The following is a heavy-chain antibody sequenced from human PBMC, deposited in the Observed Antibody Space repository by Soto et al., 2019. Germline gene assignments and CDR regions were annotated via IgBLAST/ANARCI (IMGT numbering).Heavy chain of an antibody. CDR1: GGTFSSYA. CDR3: ARGSSGTTLSYYYYGMDV. J-gene: IGHJ6*02. V-gene: IGHV1-69*01. D-gene: IGHD1-7*01. Sequence: QVQLVQSGAEVKKPGSSVKVSCKASGGTFSSYAISWVRQAPGQGLEWMGGIIPIFGTANYAQKFQGRVTITADESTSTAYMELSSLRSEETAVYYCARGSSGTTLSYYYYGMDVWGQGTTVTVSS. CDR2: IIPIFGTA.